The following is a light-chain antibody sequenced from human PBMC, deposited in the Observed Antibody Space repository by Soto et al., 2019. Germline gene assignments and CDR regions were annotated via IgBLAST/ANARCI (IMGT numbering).Light chain of an antibody. CDR1: QDIRNN. J-gene: IGKJ1*01. Sequence: ALQLTQSPSSLSASVGDRVTITCRASQDIRNNLGWYQQKPGRAPKLLIFTASGLQSGVPSRFSGRGSGTDFTLTISSLQPEDFATYYCLQDSIYPWTFGQGTKVEIK. CDR2: TAS. V-gene: IGKV1-6*02. CDR3: LQDSIYPWT.